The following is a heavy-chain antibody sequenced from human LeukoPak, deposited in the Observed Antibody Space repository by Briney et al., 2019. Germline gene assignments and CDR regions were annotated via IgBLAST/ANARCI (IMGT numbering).Heavy chain of an antibody. Sequence: GGSLRLSCAASGFTFSSYAMTWVRQAPGKGLEWASAISGSGSSTYYADSVKGRFTISRDNSKNTLYLQMNSLRAEDTAVYYCAKEWSAQQLVRYFDYWGQGALVTVSS. CDR2: ISGSGSST. CDR1: GFTFSSYA. CDR3: AKEWSAQQLVRYFDY. V-gene: IGHV3-23*01. D-gene: IGHD6-13*01. J-gene: IGHJ4*02.